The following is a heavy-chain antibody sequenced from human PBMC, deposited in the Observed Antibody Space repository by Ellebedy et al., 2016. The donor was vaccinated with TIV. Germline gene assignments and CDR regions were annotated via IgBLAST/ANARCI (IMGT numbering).Heavy chain of an antibody. Sequence: PGGSLRLSCAGSGFTFSDYFMSWVRQAPGKGLEWISYIPSSGTGIYYADSVKGRFTVARDNANKSLHLQMNNLRGDDTAVYYCARARAPGPFAYYYYGMDVWGHGTTVTVSS. CDR2: IPSSGTGI. CDR1: GFTFSDYF. D-gene: IGHD1-1*01. J-gene: IGHJ6*02. V-gene: IGHV3-11*01. CDR3: ARARAPGPFAYYYYGMDV.